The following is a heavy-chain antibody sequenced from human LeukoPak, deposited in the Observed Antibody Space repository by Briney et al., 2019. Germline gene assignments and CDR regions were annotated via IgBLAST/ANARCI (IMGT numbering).Heavy chain of an antibody. CDR3: ARASLVWENYYYMDV. V-gene: IGHV1-18*01. J-gene: IGHJ6*03. CDR1: GYTFTSYG. D-gene: IGHD1-26*01. Sequence: VASVKVSCKASGYTFTSYGISWVRQAPGQGLEWMGWISAYNGNTNYAQKLQGRVTMTTDISTSTAYMELRSLRSDDTAVYYCARASLVWENYYYMDVWGKGTTVTVSS. CDR2: ISAYNGNT.